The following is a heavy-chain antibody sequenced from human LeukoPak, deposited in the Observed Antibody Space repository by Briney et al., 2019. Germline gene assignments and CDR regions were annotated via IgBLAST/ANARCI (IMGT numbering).Heavy chain of an antibody. CDR1: GYTFTGYY. D-gene: IGHD3-10*01. Sequence: ASVKVSCKASGYTFTGYYMHWVRQAPGQGLEWMGWINPNSGGTNYAQKFQGRVTMTRDTSLSTAYMELSRLRSDDTAVYYCARVIGSGSYYPNWFDPWGQGTLVTVSS. CDR3: ARVIGSGSYYPNWFDP. J-gene: IGHJ5*02. V-gene: IGHV1-2*02. CDR2: INPNSGGT.